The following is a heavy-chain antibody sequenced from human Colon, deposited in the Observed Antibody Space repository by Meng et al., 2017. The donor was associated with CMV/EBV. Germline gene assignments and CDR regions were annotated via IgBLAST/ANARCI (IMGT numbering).Heavy chain of an antibody. CDR3: GRAGARGVPIDV. CDR1: GGSISGHY. V-gene: IGHV4-4*07. J-gene: IGHJ1*01. Sequence: HVQLQRSGPGLVKPSETLSLTCTVSGGSISGHYWTWIRRPAGEGLQWLGRIYSNGRIDENYSLRSRVTISVDTSKNQLSLRLTSVTAADTAVYYCGRAGARGVPIDVWGRGTLVTVSS. CDR2: IYSNGRI. D-gene: IGHD3-10*01.